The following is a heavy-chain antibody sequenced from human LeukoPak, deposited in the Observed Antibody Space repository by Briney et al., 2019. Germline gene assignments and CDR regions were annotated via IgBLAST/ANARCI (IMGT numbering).Heavy chain of an antibody. CDR1: GFIFSSYA. V-gene: IGHV3-30*04. Sequence: GRSLRLSCAASGFIFSSYAMHWVRQAPGTGLGWVAVISYDGSNKYYADSVKGRFTISRDNSKNTRYLQMNSLRAEDTAVYYCARDLLFQTYYYYYMDVWGKGTRVTVSS. D-gene: IGHD3-3*01. J-gene: IGHJ6*03. CDR2: ISYDGSNK. CDR3: ARDLLFQTYYYYYMDV.